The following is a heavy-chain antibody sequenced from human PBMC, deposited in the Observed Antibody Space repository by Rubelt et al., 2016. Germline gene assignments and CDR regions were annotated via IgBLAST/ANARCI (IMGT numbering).Heavy chain of an antibody. CDR2: INAGNGNI. CDR1: EYLFTGYT. CDR3: ALDERGDRNYFDF. J-gene: IGHJ4*02. V-gene: IGHV1-3*01. D-gene: IGHD5-18*01. Sequence: QVQLVQSGAEVKKPGASVKVSCKTSEYLFTGYTLHWVRQAPGQRLEWMGWINAGNGNIKYSQNFQGRLTIPRDTSARTAYMELRGRKSEETVVYFCALDERGDRNYFDFWGQGTLVTVSS.